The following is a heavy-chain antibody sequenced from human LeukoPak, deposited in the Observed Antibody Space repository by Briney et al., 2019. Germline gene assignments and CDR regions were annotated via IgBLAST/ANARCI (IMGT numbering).Heavy chain of an antibody. CDR3: AKRDDSGGNLVDL. Sequence: SETLSLTCTVSGGSIRSGSHYWAWIRQPPGKGLEWIGSIYYSGSTYYNPSLENRVTISIDTSKNHFSLKLSSLSAADTTVYYCAKRDDSGGNLVDLWGQGTLVTVS. CDR2: IYYSGST. CDR1: GGSIRSGSHY. J-gene: IGHJ4*02. D-gene: IGHD3-22*01. V-gene: IGHV4-39*02.